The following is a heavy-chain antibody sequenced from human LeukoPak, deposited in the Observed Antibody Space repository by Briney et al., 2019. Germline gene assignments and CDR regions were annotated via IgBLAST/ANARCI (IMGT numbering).Heavy chain of an antibody. D-gene: IGHD6-19*01. J-gene: IGHJ4*02. CDR2: INHSGRT. Sequence: SETLSLTCAVYGGSFSGYYWSWIRQPPGKGLEWIGEINHSGRTNYNPSLKSRVTISVDTSKNQFSLKLSSVTAADTAVYYCARVSGWNPLEAAHLDYWGQGTLVTVSS. V-gene: IGHV4-34*01. CDR1: GGSFSGYY. CDR3: ARVSGWNPLEAAHLDY.